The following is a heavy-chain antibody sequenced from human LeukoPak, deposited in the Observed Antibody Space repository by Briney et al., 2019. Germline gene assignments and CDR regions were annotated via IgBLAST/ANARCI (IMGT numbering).Heavy chain of an antibody. CDR2: IIPIFGTA. D-gene: IGHD6-6*01. V-gene: IGHV1-69*05. CDR3: ARDRSFSSPDAFDI. J-gene: IGHJ3*02. Sequence: SVKVSCKPSGGTFSTYTVSWVRQAPGQGLEWMGGIIPIFGTAKYAQKFQGRVTITTDESTSTAYMELSSLRSEDTAMYYCARDRSFSSPDAFDIWGQGTMVTVSS. CDR1: GGTFSTYT.